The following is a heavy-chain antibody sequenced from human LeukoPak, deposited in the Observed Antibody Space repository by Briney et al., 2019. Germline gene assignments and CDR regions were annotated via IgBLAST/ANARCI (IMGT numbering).Heavy chain of an antibody. CDR2: ISGSGGST. Sequence: PGGSLRLSCAASGFTFSSYAMSWVRQAPGKGLEWVSAISGSGGSTYYADSVKGRFTISRDNSENTLYLQLNSLRPEDTAVYYCARVRVILTTMASFSYWGLGTLVTVSS. CDR3: ARVRVILTTMASFSY. D-gene: IGHD3-9*01. V-gene: IGHV3-23*01. J-gene: IGHJ4*02. CDR1: GFTFSSYA.